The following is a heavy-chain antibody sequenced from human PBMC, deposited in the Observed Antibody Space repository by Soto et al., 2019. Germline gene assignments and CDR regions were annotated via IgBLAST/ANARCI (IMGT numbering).Heavy chain of an antibody. J-gene: IGHJ5*02. CDR1: GYTFTGYY. CDR2: INPNSGGT. CDR3: ARGFYGSGSQNWFDP. Sequence: QVQLVQSGAEVKKPGASVKVSCKASGYTFTGYYIHWVRQAPGQGLAWMGWINPNSGGTNYAQKFQGWATMTRDTSISTAYMEVGRLKSDDTAVYYCARGFYGSGSQNWFDPWGQGTLVTVSS. V-gene: IGHV1-2*04. D-gene: IGHD3-10*01.